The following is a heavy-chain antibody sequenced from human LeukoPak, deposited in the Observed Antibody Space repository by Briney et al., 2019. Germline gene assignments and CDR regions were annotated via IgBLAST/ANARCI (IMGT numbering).Heavy chain of an antibody. CDR1: GFTFSSYS. Sequence: GGSLRLSCAASGFTFSSYSMNWVRQAPGKGLEWLSSIGSTGAYIFYADSVKGRLTISRDNAKNSLSLQMTSLRAEDTAVYYCARDRWELLRSVDYWGQGTLVTVSS. D-gene: IGHD2-15*01. V-gene: IGHV3-21*01. CDR3: ARDRWELLRSVDY. CDR2: IGSTGAYI. J-gene: IGHJ4*02.